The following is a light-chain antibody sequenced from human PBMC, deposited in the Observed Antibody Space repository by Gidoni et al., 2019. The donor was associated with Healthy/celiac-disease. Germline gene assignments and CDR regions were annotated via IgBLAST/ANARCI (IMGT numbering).Light chain of an antibody. CDR1: SLRSYY. Sequence: SSELTQDPALSVALGQTVRITCHGDSLRSYYASWYQQKPGQAPVLVIYGKNNRPSGIPDRFSGSSSGNTASLTITGAQAEDEADYYCNSRDSSEVVFGGGTKLTVL. J-gene: IGLJ2*01. V-gene: IGLV3-19*01. CDR3: NSRDSSEVV. CDR2: GKN.